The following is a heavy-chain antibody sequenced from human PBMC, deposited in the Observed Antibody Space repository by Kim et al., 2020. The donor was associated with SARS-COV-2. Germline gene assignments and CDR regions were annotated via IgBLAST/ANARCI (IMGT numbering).Heavy chain of an antibody. CDR3: AKATDHSSSWPNWFDP. J-gene: IGHJ5*02. D-gene: IGHD6-13*01. CDR1: GFTFSSYA. CDR2: IYSGGSST. V-gene: IGHV3-23*03. Sequence: GGSLRLSCAASGFTFSSYAMSWVRQAPGKGLEWVSVIYSGGSSTNYADSVKGRFTISRDNSKNTLYLQMNSLRAEDTAVYYCAKATDHSSSWPNWFDPWGQGTLVTVSS.